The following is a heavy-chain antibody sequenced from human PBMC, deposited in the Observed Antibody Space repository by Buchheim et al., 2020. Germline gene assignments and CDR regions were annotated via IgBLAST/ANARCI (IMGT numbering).Heavy chain of an antibody. CDR3: ARAEDTSGYHSAH. CDR2: INPNSGGT. V-gene: IGHV1-2*02. CDR1: GYTFTGYY. Sequence: QVQLVQSGAEVKKPGASVKVSCKASGYTFTGYYMHWVRQAPGQGLEWMGWINPNSGGTNSAQKFQGRVTMTRDTSISTAYMELGRLTSDDTAVYYCARAEDTSGYHSAHWGQGTL. J-gene: IGHJ4*02. D-gene: IGHD3-22*01.